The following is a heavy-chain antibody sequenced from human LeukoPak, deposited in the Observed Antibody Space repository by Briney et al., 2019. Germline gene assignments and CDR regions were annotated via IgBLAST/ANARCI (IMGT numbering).Heavy chain of an antibody. CDR3: ARIAAASDAFDI. D-gene: IGHD6-13*01. V-gene: IGHV4-61*01. J-gene: IGHJ3*02. CDR1: GGSFSSGSYY. CDR2: IYYSGSN. Sequence: SETLSLTCTVSGGSFSSGSYYWSWIRQPPGKGLEWIGYIYYSGSNNYNPSLKSRVTISVDTSKNQFSLKLSSVTAADTAVYYCARIAAASDAFDIWGQGTMVTVSS.